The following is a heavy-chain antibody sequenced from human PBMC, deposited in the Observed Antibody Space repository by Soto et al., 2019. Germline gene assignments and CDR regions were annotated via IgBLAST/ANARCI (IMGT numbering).Heavy chain of an antibody. CDR2: ISYDGSNK. D-gene: IGHD6-13*01. CDR3: AKDRSRGSLAKTYYWFDP. Sequence: PGGSLRLSCAASGFTFSSYGMHWVRQAPGKGLEWVAVISYDGSNKYYADSVKGRFTISRDNSKNTLYLQMNSLRAEDTAVYYCAKDRSRGSLAKTYYWFDPWGQGTLVTVCS. V-gene: IGHV3-30*18. J-gene: IGHJ5*02. CDR1: GFTFSSYG.